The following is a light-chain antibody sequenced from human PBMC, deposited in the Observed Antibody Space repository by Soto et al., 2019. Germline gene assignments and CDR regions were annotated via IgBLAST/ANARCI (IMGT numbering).Light chain of an antibody. CDR3: QQYSTYPWT. J-gene: IGKJ1*01. CDR2: DAS. Sequence: DIQLTQSPSTLSASVGDRVRITRRASQSISTWFAWYQQKPGKAPKLMIFDASSLESRVSSRFSGRGSGTQCTLTISSLQPDDVATYYCQQYSTYPWTFGQGTKVDIK. V-gene: IGKV1-5*01. CDR1: QSISTW.